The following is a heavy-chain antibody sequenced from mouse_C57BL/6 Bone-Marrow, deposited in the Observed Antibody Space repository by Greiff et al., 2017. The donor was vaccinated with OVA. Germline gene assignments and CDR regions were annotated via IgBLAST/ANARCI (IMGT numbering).Heavy chain of an antibody. D-gene: IGHD2-1*01. V-gene: IGHV1-39*01. J-gene: IGHJ4*01. CDR1: GYSFTDYN. CDR3: ARGDGNYPHYYAMDY. Sequence: VHVKQSGPELVKPGASVKISCKASGYSFTDYNMNWVKQSNGKSLEWIGVINPNYGTTSYNQKFKGKATLTVDQSSSTAYMQLNSLTSEDSAVYYCARGDGNYPHYYAMDYWGQGTSVTVSS. CDR2: INPNYGTT.